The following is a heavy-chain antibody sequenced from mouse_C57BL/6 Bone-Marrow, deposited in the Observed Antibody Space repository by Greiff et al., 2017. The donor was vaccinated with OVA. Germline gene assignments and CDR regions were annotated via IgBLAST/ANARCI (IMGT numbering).Heavy chain of an antibody. CDR2: INPNNGGT. CDR1: GYTFTDYY. CDR3: ARWGGNGTGLIDYYAMDY. Sequence: EVQLQQSGPELVKPGASVKISCKASGYTFTDYYMNWVKQSHGKSLEWIGDINPNNGGTSYNQKFKGKATLTVDKSSSTAYMELRSLTSEDSAVYYCARWGGNGTGLIDYYAMDYWGQGTSVTVSS. J-gene: IGHJ4*01. D-gene: IGHD2-1*01. V-gene: IGHV1-26*01.